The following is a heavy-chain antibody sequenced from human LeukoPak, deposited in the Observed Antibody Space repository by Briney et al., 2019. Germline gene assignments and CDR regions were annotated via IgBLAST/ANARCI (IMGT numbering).Heavy chain of an antibody. D-gene: IGHD3-10*01. J-gene: IGHJ4*02. CDR2: IYYSGST. Sequence: PSETLSLTCTVSGRSISSYYWIWIRQPPGKGLEWIGYIYYSGSTNYNPSLKSRVTISVDTSKNQFSLKLSSVTAADTAVYYCARSTYYYGSGSYYRRFDYWGQGTLVTVSS. CDR3: ARSTYYYGSGSYYRRFDY. V-gene: IGHV4-59*01. CDR1: GRSISSYY.